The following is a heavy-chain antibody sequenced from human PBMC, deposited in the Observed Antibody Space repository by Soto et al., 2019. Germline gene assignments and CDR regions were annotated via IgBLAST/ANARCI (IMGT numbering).Heavy chain of an antibody. CDR2: ISYDGGNE. Sequence: PGGSLRLSCAASGFSFSSYAMHWVRQAPGKGLEWLSFISYDGGNEYYADSVKGRFTVSRDSSENTLYLQINTLKPEDTAVYYCARDGCPNGVCFNDYWGQGTLVTVSS. J-gene: IGHJ4*02. D-gene: IGHD2-8*01. CDR1: GFSFSSYA. V-gene: IGHV3-30*04. CDR3: ARDGCPNGVCFNDY.